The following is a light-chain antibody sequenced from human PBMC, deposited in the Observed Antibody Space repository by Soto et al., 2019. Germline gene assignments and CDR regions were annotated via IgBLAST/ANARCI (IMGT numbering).Light chain of an antibody. Sequence: QSALTQPRSVSGSPGQSVTISCTGTSSNFGPYNLVSWFQQYPGKAPKLIIYYINERPSGVPDRFSGSKSGNTASLTISGLQAEDEADYYCCSSAGTATWFFGGGTQLTVL. J-gene: IGLJ2*01. V-gene: IGLV2-11*01. CDR3: CSSAGTATWF. CDR2: YIN. CDR1: SSNFGPYNL.